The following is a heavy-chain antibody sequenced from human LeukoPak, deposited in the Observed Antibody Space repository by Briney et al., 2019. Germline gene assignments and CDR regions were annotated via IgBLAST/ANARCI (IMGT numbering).Heavy chain of an antibody. CDR1: GFTFSSYS. CDR2: ISSSSSTI. Sequence: GGSLRLSCAASGFTFSSYSMNWVRQAPGKGLEWVSYISSSSSTIYYADSVKGRFTISRDNAKNSLYLQMNSLRAEDTAVYYCTRDVETYYGSGSYPRYYYYMDVWGKGTTVTVSS. CDR3: TRDVETYYGSGSYPRYYYYMDV. V-gene: IGHV3-48*04. J-gene: IGHJ6*03. D-gene: IGHD3-10*01.